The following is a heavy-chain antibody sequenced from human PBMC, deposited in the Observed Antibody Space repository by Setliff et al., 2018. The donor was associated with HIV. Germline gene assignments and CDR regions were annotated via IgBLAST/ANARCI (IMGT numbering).Heavy chain of an antibody. V-gene: IGHV4-34*01. J-gene: IGHJ6*02. CDR2: INHSGRT. CDR3: ARHDASYYKWNDEVIWNHYGLDV. CDR1: GGSFTNYF. Sequence: PSETLSLTCAVYGGSFTNYFWSWIRQSPGKGLEWIGEINHSGRTKYNPSLKSRVTMSVDTSKNQFSLELKSVTAADTAVYYCARHDASYYKWNDEVIWNHYGLDVWGQGTTVTVSS. D-gene: IGHD1-20*01.